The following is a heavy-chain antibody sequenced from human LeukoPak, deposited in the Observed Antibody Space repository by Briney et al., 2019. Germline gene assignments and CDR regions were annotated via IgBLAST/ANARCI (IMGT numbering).Heavy chain of an antibody. D-gene: IGHD3-22*01. Sequence: SETPSLTCTVSGGSISSYYWSWIRQPPGKGLEWIGYIYYSGSTNYNPSLKSRVTISVDTSKNQFSLKLSSVTAADTAVYYCARAARPYYYDSSGYSFDYWGQGTLVTVSS. V-gene: IGHV4-59*01. J-gene: IGHJ4*02. CDR2: IYYSGST. CDR1: GGSISSYY. CDR3: ARAARPYYYDSSGYSFDY.